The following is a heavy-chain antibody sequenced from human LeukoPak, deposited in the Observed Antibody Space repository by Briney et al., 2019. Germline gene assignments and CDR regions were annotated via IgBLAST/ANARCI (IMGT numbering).Heavy chain of an antibody. D-gene: IGHD4-17*01. J-gene: IGHJ6*03. CDR3: ATDKTTVTTFYYYYMDV. CDR1: GYTFTGSY. CDR2: INPNSGGT. V-gene: IGHV1-2*02. Sequence: ASVKVSCKASGYTFTGSYMHWVRQAPGQGLEWMGWINPNSGGTNYAQKFQGRVTMTRDTSISTAYMELSRLRSDDTAVYYCATDKTTVTTFYYYYMDVWGKGTTVTVSS.